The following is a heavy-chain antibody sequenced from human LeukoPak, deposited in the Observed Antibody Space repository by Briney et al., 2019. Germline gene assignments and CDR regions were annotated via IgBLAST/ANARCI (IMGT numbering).Heavy chain of an antibody. V-gene: IGHV3-30*01. CDR1: GFTFSSYA. Sequence: PGRSLRLSCAASGFTFSSYAMHWVRQAPGKGLEWVAVISYDGSNKYYADSVKGRFTISRDKSKNTLYLQMNSLRAEDTAVYYCARGVRFLEWLADYYMDVWGKGTTVTVSS. J-gene: IGHJ6*03. CDR3: ARGVRFLEWLADYYMDV. D-gene: IGHD3-3*01. CDR2: ISYDGSNK.